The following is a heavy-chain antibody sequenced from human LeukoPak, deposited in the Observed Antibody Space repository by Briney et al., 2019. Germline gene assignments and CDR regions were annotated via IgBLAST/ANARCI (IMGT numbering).Heavy chain of an antibody. CDR2: ISSSSSYI. V-gene: IGHV3-21*01. J-gene: IGHJ4*02. CDR3: AREGYDSSGYYLDY. Sequence: CSMNWVRQAPGKGLEWVSSISSSSSYIYYADSVKGRFTISRDNAKNSLYLQMNSLRAEDTAVYYCAREGYDSSGYYLDYWGQGTLVTVPS. D-gene: IGHD3-22*01. CDR1: CS.